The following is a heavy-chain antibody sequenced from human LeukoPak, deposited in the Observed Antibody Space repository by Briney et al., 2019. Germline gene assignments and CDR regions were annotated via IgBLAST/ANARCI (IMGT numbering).Heavy chain of an antibody. Sequence: SETLSLTCTVSGVSISSGSYYWSWIRQPAGKGLEWIGRIYTSGSTNYNPSLKSRVTISVDTSKNQFSLKLSSVTAADTAVYYCARGMATTSPFDLWGRGTLVTVSS. CDR3: ARGMATTSPFDL. D-gene: IGHD5-24*01. V-gene: IGHV4-61*02. CDR2: IYTSGST. J-gene: IGHJ2*01. CDR1: GVSISSGSYY.